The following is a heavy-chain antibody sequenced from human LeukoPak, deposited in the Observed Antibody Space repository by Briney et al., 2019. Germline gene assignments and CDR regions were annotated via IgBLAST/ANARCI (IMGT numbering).Heavy chain of an antibody. D-gene: IGHD1-26*01. CDR1: GFTFSSYW. CDR3: ARAEIGSYYFDY. V-gene: IGHV3-74*01. CDR2: INSDGSST. J-gene: IGHJ4*02. Sequence: PGGSLRLSCAASGFTFSSYWMHWVRQAPGKGLVWVSRINSDGSSTSYADSVKGRFTISRDNAKNTLYLQMNSLRAEDTAVYYCARAEIGSYYFDYWGRGTLVTVSS.